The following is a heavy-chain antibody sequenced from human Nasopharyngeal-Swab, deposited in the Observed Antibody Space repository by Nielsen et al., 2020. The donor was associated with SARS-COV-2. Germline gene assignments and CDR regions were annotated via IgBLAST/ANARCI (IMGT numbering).Heavy chain of an antibody. Sequence: WVRQAPGQGLEWMGWMNPNSGNTGYAQKFQGRVTMTRNTSISTAYMELSSLRSEDTAVYYCARATNLITMIVVVIPGRGPLGYWGQGTLVTVSS. CDR3: ARATNLITMIVVVIPGRGPLGY. J-gene: IGHJ4*02. V-gene: IGHV1-8*01. D-gene: IGHD3-22*01. CDR2: MNPNSGNT.